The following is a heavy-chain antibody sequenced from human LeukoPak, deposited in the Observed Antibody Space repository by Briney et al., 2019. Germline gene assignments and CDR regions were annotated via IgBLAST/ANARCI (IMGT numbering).Heavy chain of an antibody. CDR2: IYYSGST. J-gene: IGHJ4*02. D-gene: IGHD3-10*01. Sequence: SETLSLTCTVSGGSISGYYWSWIRQPPGTGLEWIGYIYYSGSTNYNPSLKSRVTVSVDTSKSQFSLNLSSVTAADTALYYCARHHYASGTHTPYYFDFWGQGTLVTVSS. CDR3: ARHHYASGTHTPYYFDF. CDR1: GGSISGYY. V-gene: IGHV4-59*01.